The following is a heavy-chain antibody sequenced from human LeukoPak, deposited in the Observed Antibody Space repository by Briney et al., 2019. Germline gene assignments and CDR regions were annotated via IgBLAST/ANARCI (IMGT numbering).Heavy chain of an antibody. CDR2: IYYSGST. V-gene: IGHV4-39*01. D-gene: IGHD3-9*01. J-gene: IGHJ4*02. CDR3: ARPLTGYSYFDY. Sequence: SETLSLICTVSGGSISSSSYYWGWIRQPPGKGLEWIGSIYYSGSTYYNPSLKSRVTISVDTSKNQFSPKLNSVTAADTAVYYCARPLTGYSYFDYWGQGTLVTVSS. CDR1: GGSISSSSYY.